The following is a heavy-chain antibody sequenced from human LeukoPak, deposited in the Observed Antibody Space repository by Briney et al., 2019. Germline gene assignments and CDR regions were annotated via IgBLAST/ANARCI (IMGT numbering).Heavy chain of an antibody. D-gene: IGHD3-10*01. CDR3: AKEGMIRGVIDY. CDR1: GGSISGYY. Sequence: SETLSLTCAVYGGSISGYYWSWIRQPPGKGLEWIGEINHSGSTNYNPSLKSRVTISVDTSKNQFSLMLTFVTAADTAIYYCAKEGMIRGVIDYWGQGALVTVSS. CDR2: INHSGST. J-gene: IGHJ4*02. V-gene: IGHV4-34*01.